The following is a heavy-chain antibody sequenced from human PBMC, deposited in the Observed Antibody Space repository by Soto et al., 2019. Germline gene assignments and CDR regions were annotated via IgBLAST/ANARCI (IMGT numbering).Heavy chain of an antibody. V-gene: IGHV3-23*01. CDR2: ISGSGGST. CDR3: AKSPYYDFWSGYYSYYGMDV. J-gene: IGHJ6*02. CDR1: GFTFTSYA. D-gene: IGHD3-3*01. Sequence: PGGSLRLSCAASGFTFTSYAMSWVRQAPGKGLEWVSVISGSGGSTYYADSVKGRFTISRDNSKNTLYLQMNSLRAEDTAVYYCAKSPYYDFWSGYYSYYGMDVWGQGTTVTVSS.